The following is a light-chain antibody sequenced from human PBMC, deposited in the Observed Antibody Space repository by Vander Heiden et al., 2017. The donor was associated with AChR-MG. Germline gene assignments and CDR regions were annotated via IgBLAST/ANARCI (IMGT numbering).Light chain of an antibody. J-gene: IGKJ3*01. CDR3: QQYGSSPLVT. V-gene: IGKV3-20*01. CDR2: GAS. Sequence: IVLTQSPGLLSFSPGERATLSCRASQSVSSSYLAWYQQKPGQAPRLLIDGASSRATGIPDRFSGSGSGTDFTLTISRREPEDFAVYYCQQYGSSPLVTFGPGTKVDIK. CDR1: QSVSSSY.